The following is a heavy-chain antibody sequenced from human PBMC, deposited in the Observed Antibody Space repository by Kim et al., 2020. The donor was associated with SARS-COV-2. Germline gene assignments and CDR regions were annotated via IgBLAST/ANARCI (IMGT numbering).Heavy chain of an antibody. D-gene: IGHD3-10*01. CDR1: GFNFNNYG. CDR3: TKGFGSGSYYESVDY. J-gene: IGHJ4*02. CDR2: ISSDGNNK. V-gene: IGHV3-30*18. Sequence: GGSLRLSCAASGFNFNNYGMHWVRQAPGKGLEWVALISSDGNNKYYADSVKGRFTISRDNSRNTLYLQMNSLRTEDTAVYYCTKGFGSGSYYESVDYWGQGTLVTVSS.